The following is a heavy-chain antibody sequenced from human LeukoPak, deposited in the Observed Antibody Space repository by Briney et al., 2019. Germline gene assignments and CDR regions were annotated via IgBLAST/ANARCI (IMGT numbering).Heavy chain of an antibody. J-gene: IGHJ5*02. CDR2: MNPNSGNT. CDR1: GGTFSSYA. V-gene: IGHV1-8*03. Sequence: ASVKVSCKASGGTFSSYAISWVRQATGQGLEWMGWMNPNSGNTGYAQKFQGRVTITRNTSISTAYMELSSLRSEDTAVYYCARARTAGATGYWFDPWGQGTLVTVSS. CDR3: ARARTAGATGYWFDP. D-gene: IGHD1-26*01.